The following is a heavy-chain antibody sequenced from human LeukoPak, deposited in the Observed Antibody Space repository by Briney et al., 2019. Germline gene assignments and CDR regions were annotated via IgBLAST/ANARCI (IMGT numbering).Heavy chain of an antibody. Sequence: QPGGSLRLSCAASGFTFSSYSMNWVRQAPGKGLEWVSYISSSSSTIYYADSVKGRFTISRDNAKNSLYLQMNSLRAEDTAVYYCARDSYYYDSSGYEELEAFDYWGQGTLVTVSS. D-gene: IGHD3-22*01. J-gene: IGHJ4*02. V-gene: IGHV3-48*01. CDR2: ISSSSSTI. CDR1: GFTFSSYS. CDR3: ARDSYYYDSSGYEELEAFDY.